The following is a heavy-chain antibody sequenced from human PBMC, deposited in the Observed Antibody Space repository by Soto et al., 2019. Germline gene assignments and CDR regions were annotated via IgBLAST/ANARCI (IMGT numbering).Heavy chain of an antibody. D-gene: IGHD3-10*01. Sequence: GGSLRLSCAASGFIFKMYWMHWVRQSPGKGLVWISRIYNDGTYSDYADSVRGRFAISRDNVNDTLYLQMNNLRAEDSGLYYCTRGPRPISTGTGAYWGQGTQVTVSS. CDR2: IYNDGTYS. CDR1: GFIFKMYW. V-gene: IGHV3-74*01. J-gene: IGHJ4*02. CDR3: TRGPRPISTGTGAY.